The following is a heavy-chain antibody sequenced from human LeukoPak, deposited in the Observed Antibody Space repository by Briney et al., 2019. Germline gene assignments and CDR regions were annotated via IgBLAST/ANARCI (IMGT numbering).Heavy chain of an antibody. Sequence: GRSLRLSCAASGFTFSSCAMHWVRQAPGKGLEWVAVISYDGSNKYYADSVKGRFTISRDNSKNTLYLQMNSLRAEDTAVYYCARSMVRGVIGSHFDYWGQGTLVTVSS. D-gene: IGHD3-10*01. CDR1: GFTFSSCA. CDR2: ISYDGSNK. V-gene: IGHV3-30-3*01. J-gene: IGHJ4*02. CDR3: ARSMVRGVIGSHFDY.